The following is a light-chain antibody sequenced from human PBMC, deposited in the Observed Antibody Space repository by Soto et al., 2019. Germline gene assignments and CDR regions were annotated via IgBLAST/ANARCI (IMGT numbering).Light chain of an antibody. CDR2: LNSDGSH. Sequence: QLVLTQSPSASAPLGASVKLTCTLSTGHRSYAIAWHQQQPEKGPRYLMKLNSDGSHSKGDGIPDRFSGSSTGAERYLTISSLQSGDEADYYCQTWGTGIQVFGGGTKVTVL. J-gene: IGLJ3*02. CDR1: TGHRSYA. V-gene: IGLV4-69*01. CDR3: QTWGTGIQV.